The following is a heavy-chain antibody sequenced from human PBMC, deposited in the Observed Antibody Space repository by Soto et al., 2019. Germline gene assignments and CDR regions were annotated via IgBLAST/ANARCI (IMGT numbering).Heavy chain of an antibody. CDR3: ARDNFYDSSGYYYASFDY. CDR2: IIPIFGTA. CDR1: GGTFSSYA. Sequence: QVQLVQSGAEVKKPGSSVKVSCKASGGTFSSYAISWVRQAPGQGLEWMGGIIPIFGTANYAQQFQGRVTITADESTSTAFMELSSLRSDDTAVYYCARDNFYDSSGYYYASFDYLGPGTLVTVSS. V-gene: IGHV1-69*01. J-gene: IGHJ4*02. D-gene: IGHD3-22*01.